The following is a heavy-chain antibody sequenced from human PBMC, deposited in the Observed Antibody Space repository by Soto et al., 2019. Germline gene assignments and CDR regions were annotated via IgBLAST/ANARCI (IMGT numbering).Heavy chain of an antibody. CDR2: IKSKTDGGTT. D-gene: IGHD1-26*01. V-gene: IGHV3-15*07. CDR3: TTLPLGRNDV. CDR1: GFTFSNAW. Sequence: EVQLVESGGGLVKPGGSLRLSCAASGFTFSNAWMNWVRQAPGKGLEWFGRIKSKTDGGTTDYAAPVKGRFTISRDDSKNTLYLQMNSLKTEDAAVYYCTTLPLGRNDVWGQGTTVTVS. J-gene: IGHJ6*02.